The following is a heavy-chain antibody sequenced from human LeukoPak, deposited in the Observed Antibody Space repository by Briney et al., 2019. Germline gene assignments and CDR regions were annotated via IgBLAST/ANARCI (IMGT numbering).Heavy chain of an antibody. Sequence: PGGSLRLSCAASGFTFSSYAMSWVRQAPGKGLEWVSLIYSGGTTYYADSVKGRFTISRDNSENTLYLQMNSLRAEDTAVYYCARRAGGYSHPYDYWGQGILVTVSS. J-gene: IGHJ4*02. D-gene: IGHD4-23*01. V-gene: IGHV3-53*01. CDR3: ARRAGGYSHPYDY. CDR2: IYSGGTT. CDR1: GFTFSSYA.